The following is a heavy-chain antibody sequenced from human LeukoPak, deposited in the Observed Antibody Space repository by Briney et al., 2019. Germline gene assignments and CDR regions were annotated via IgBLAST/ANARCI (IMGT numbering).Heavy chain of an antibody. D-gene: IGHD2-2*01. CDR1: GFTFSNYA. Sequence: TGGSLRLSCAASGFTFSNYAMSWVRQAPGKGLEWVSVISGSGAGTNYADSVRGRFTISRDNSKNTLYLQMNSLRAEDTAVYYCGSSTSSYYFYGVDVWGQGTTVTVSS. V-gene: IGHV3-23*01. J-gene: IGHJ6*02. CDR3: GSSTSSYYFYGVDV. CDR2: ISGSGAGT.